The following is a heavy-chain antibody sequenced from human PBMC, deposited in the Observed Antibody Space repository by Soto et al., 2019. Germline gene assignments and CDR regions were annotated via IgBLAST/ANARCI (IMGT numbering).Heavy chain of an antibody. Sequence: ASVKVSCKASGYTFTSYDINWVRQATGQGLEWMGWMNPNSGNTGYAQKFQGRVTMTRNTSISTAYMELSSLRSEDTAVYYCARSTRITIFGVVMNYYYYYMYVWGKGTTVTVSS. CDR1: GYTFTSYD. V-gene: IGHV1-8*01. J-gene: IGHJ6*03. CDR3: ARSTRITIFGVVMNYYYYYMYV. D-gene: IGHD3-3*01. CDR2: MNPNSGNT.